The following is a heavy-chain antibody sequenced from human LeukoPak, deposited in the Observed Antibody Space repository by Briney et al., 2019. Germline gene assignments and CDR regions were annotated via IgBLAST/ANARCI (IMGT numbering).Heavy chain of an antibody. J-gene: IGHJ4*02. CDR1: GFTLSNHA. CDR2: ISGSGAMT. V-gene: IGHV3-23*01. Sequence: GGSLRLSCAASGFTLSNHAMIWVRQAPGKGVEWVSSISGSGAMTYYADSVKGRFTISRDNAMDRLYLQMNSLRADDTAVYYCVKDRVDGSGSQFDSWGQGSLVIVSS. D-gene: IGHD3-10*01. CDR3: VKDRVDGSGSQFDS.